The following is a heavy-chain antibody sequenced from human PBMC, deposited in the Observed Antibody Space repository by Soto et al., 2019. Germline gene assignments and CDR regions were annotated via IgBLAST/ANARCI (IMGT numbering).Heavy chain of an antibody. CDR2: ISQSGAYT. J-gene: IGHJ4*02. V-gene: IGHV3-11*06. D-gene: IGHD1-1*01. CDR1: GFTFSDYY. CDR3: TSAERGKTGVRV. Sequence: QVQMVESGGALVKPGGSLRLSCAASGFTFSDYYISWVRQAPGRGLEWLSYISQSGAYTNYVDSVRGRFTISRDNAKNSLYLQMNSLRAEDMAVYYCTSAERGKTGVRVWGQGTLVTVSS.